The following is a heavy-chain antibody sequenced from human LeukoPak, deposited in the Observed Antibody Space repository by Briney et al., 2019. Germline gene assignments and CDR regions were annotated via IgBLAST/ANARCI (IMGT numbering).Heavy chain of an antibody. D-gene: IGHD3-10*01. Sequence: GGSLRLSSAAFGFTFSSYAMSWVRQAPGKGLEWVTAISGSGGSTYYAASVKGRFTISRDNSKNTLYLQMNSLRAEDTAVYYCAKGVAGGSGLYYYYGMDVWGQGTTVTVSS. CDR3: AKGVAGGSGLYYYYGMDV. J-gene: IGHJ6*02. CDR1: GFTFSSYA. CDR2: ISGSGGST. V-gene: IGHV3-23*01.